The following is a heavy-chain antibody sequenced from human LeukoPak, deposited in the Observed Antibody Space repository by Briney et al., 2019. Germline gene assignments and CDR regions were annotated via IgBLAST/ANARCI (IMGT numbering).Heavy chain of an antibody. CDR1: GGSFSGYY. D-gene: IGHD4-17*01. CDR2: INHSGST. Sequence: SETLSLTCAVYGGSFSGYYWSWIRQPPGKGLEWIGEINHSGSTNYNPSLKSRVTISVDTSKNQFSLKLSSVTAADTAVYYCARWGTGDYTYYYYYGMDVWGQGTTVTVSS. J-gene: IGHJ6*02. V-gene: IGHV4-34*01. CDR3: ARWGTGDYTYYYYYGMDV.